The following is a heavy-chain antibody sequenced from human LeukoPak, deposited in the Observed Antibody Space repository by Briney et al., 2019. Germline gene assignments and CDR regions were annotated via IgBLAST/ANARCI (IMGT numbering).Heavy chain of an antibody. J-gene: IGHJ4*02. CDR3: ARDLGGGPPGY. Sequence: PGGSLRLSCAASRFTFSNYWMSWVRQAPGKGLEWVANIKEDGSGKYYVDSVKGRFTISRDNAKNSLYLQMNSLRAEDSAVYYCARDLGGGPPGYWGQGTLVTVSS. CDR2: IKEDGSGK. D-gene: IGHD4-23*01. CDR1: RFTFSNYW. V-gene: IGHV3-7*01.